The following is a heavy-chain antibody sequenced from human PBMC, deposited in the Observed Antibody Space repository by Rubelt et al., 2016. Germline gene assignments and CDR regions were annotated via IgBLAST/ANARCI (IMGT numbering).Heavy chain of an antibody. V-gene: IGHV3-48*01. Sequence: VQLGGSLRLSCAASGFSFSSYDMTWVRQAPGKGLEWVSSISSHSSNKYYADSVKGRFTISRDNAKNTLYLQMNSLRAEDTAVYYCARVLGGPYYFDYWGQGTLVTVSS. D-gene: IGHD2-15*01. J-gene: IGHJ4*02. CDR3: ARVLGGPYYFDY. CDR1: GFSFSSYD. CDR2: ISSHSSNK.